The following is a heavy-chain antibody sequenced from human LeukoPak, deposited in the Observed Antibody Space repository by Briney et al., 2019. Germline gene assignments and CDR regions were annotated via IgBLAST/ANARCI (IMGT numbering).Heavy chain of an antibody. CDR3: ARDGPLGGDLWRLFDY. D-gene: IGHD2-21*01. J-gene: IGHJ4*02. CDR2: IYHSGSI. V-gene: IGHV4-4*02. CDR1: GGSISSSNW. Sequence: SETLSLTCAVSGGSISSSNWWSWVRQPPGKGLEWIGEIYHSGSINYNPSLKSRVTISVDKSKNQFSLKLSSVTAADTAVYYCARDGPLGGDLWRLFDYWGQGTLVTVSS.